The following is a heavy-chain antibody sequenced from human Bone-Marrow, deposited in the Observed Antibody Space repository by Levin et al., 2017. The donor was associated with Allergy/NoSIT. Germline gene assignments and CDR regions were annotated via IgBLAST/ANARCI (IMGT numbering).Heavy chain of an antibody. CDR1: GASISSYY. CDR3: ARDSGDYYFDS. V-gene: IGHV4-59*01. J-gene: IGHJ4*02. Sequence: SQTLSLTCSVSGASISSYYWSWIRQPPGKGLEWIGYINYSGSTIYNPSLKSRVTISADTSKNQLSLKLSSVTAADTAVYYCARDSGDYYFDSWGQGTLVTVSS. CDR2: INYSGST.